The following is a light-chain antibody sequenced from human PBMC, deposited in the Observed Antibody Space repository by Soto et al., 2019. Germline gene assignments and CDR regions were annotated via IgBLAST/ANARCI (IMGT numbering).Light chain of an antibody. CDR3: ISYTTISTYV. Sequence: QSVLTQPASVSGSPGQSIAISCTGTSSVVGSYNYVSWYQHHPGKAPKVMIYDVSSRPSGVSNRLSGSKSGNTASLTISGLQAEDEADYYCISYTTISTYVFGTGTKVTVL. J-gene: IGLJ1*01. V-gene: IGLV2-14*03. CDR2: DVS. CDR1: SSVVGSYNY.